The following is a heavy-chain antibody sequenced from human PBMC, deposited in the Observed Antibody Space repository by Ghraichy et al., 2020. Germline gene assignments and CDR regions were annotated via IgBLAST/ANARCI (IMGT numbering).Heavy chain of an antibody. Sequence: SQTLSLTCAISGDSVSGNSVAWNWIRQSPSSGLEWLGRTYYRSKWSNDYAVSVESRITINADTSKNHFSLQLNSMTPEDTAVYYCARKLGGACDIWGQGTMVTVSS. J-gene: IGHJ3*02. D-gene: IGHD3-16*01. CDR2: TYYRSKWSN. CDR3: ARKLGGACDI. CDR1: GDSVSGNSVA. V-gene: IGHV6-1*01.